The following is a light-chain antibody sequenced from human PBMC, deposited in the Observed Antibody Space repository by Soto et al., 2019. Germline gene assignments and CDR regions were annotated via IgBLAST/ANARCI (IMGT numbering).Light chain of an antibody. CDR2: DAS. Sequence: EIVLTQSPATLSLSPGERATLSCRASQSVSSYLAWYQQKPGQAPRLLIYDASIRAPGIPARFSGSGSGTAFTLTISSLEPDDFAVYYCQQRSSWGFTFGPGTKVDIK. CDR1: QSVSSY. CDR3: QQRSSWGFT. V-gene: IGKV3-11*01. J-gene: IGKJ3*01.